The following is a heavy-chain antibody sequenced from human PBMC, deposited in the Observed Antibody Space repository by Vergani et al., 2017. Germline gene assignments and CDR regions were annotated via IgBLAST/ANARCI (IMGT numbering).Heavy chain of an antibody. CDR2: ISGSGAST. CDR1: GFTFSSYA. J-gene: IGHJ2*01. CDR3: AKDPSGSGDTFYWYFDL. Sequence: EVQLLESGGGLVQPGGSLRLSCAASGFTFSSYAMSWVRPAPGKGLEWVSGISGSGASTYYADSVKGRFTISRDNSKNTLYLQMNSLRAEDTAVYYCAKDPSGSGDTFYWYFDLWGRGTLVTVSS. V-gene: IGHV3-23*01. D-gene: IGHD7-27*01.